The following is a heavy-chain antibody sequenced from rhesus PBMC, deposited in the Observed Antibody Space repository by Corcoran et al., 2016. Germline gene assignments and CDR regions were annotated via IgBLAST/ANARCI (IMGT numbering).Heavy chain of an antibody. J-gene: IGHJ4*01. Sequence: QVQLQQWGEGLVKPSETLSLTCAVYGGSISSNYWSWIRQPPGKGLEWIGRIRCGGSTNYNPSLKSRGTISIDTSKNQFSLKLSSVTAADTAVYYCARDQVDFWTGYYHDYWGQGVLVTVSS. CDR1: GGSISSNY. CDR3: ARDQVDFWTGYYHDY. CDR2: IRCGGST. D-gene: IGHD3-3*01. V-gene: IGHV4-160*01.